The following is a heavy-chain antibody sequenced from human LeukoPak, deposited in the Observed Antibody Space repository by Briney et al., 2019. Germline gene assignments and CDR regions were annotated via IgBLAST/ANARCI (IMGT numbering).Heavy chain of an antibody. J-gene: IGHJ5*02. CDR1: GYTFTDYY. CDR2: IGPNSGGT. Sequence: ASVKVSCKASGYTFTDYYMHWVRQAPGQGLEWMGWIGPNSGGTNYAQKFQGRVTMTRDSSISTAYMELTRLVSDDTAVYYCARSNIAVRRGDNWFDPWGQGTLVTVSS. D-gene: IGHD6-6*01. V-gene: IGHV1-2*02. CDR3: ARSNIAVRRGDNWFDP.